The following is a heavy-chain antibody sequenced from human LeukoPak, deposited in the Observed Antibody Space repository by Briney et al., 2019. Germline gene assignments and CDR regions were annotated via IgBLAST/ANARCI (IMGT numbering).Heavy chain of an antibody. V-gene: IGHV4-39*01. Sequence: SETLSLTCTVSGGSISSSSYYWGWIRQPPGKGLEWIGSIYYSGSTYYNPSLKSRVTISVDTSKNQFSLKLSSVTAADTAVYYCARLTTNFKVLLHFDYGGQGTLVTVSS. CDR2: IYYSGST. CDR3: ARLTTNFKVLLHFDY. CDR1: GGSISSSSYY. D-gene: IGHD2/OR15-2a*01. J-gene: IGHJ4*02.